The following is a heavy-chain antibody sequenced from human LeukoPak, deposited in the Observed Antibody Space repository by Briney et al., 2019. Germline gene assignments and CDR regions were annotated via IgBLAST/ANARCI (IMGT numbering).Heavy chain of an antibody. J-gene: IGHJ6*03. V-gene: IGHV4-34*01. CDR2: INHSGST. CDR3: ARGRLTPPIYYMDV. D-gene: IGHD3-16*01. Sequence: SETPSLTCAVYGGSFSGYYWSWIRQPPGKGLEWIGEINHSGSTIHSPSLKSRITISVDTSRNQFSLKLSSVTAADTAVYYCARGRLTPPIYYMDVWGKGTTVTVSS. CDR1: GGSFSGYY.